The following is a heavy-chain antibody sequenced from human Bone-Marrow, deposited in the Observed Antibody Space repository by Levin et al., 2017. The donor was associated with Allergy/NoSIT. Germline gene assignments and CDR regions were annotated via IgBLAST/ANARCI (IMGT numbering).Heavy chain of an antibody. CDR3: ARARIRGYYYNYMDV. D-gene: IGHD3-16*01. CDR2: INPDNGNT. CDR1: GYNFISNA. J-gene: IGHJ6*04. V-gene: IGHV1-3*01. Sequence: GESLKISCRASGYNFISNAIHWVRQAPGQRLEWMGWINPDNGNTRYSQKFQGRVTITRDTSASTAYMDLSSLRSEDTAVYYCARARIRGYYYNYMDVWGNGTTVTVSP.